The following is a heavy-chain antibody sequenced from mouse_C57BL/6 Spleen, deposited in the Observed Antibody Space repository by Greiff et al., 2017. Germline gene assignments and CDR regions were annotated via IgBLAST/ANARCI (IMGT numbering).Heavy chain of an antibody. J-gene: IGHJ2*01. D-gene: IGHD2-1*01. CDR3: AMVLHRY. CDR1: GYTFPDYY. CDR2: INPYNGGT. Sequence: EVQLQQSGPELVKPGDSVKISCKASGYTFPDYYMNWVKPSPGKSLEWIGDINPYNGGTSYNQKFKGKVTLTVDNSSSTAYMELRSLISEDSAVYYCAMVLHRYWGPGATLTVSS. V-gene: IGHV1-26*01.